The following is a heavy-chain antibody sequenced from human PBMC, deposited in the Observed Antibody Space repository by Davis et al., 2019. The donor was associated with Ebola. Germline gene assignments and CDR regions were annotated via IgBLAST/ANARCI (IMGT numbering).Heavy chain of an antibody. CDR1: GYTFTGYY. J-gene: IGHJ4*02. Sequence: ASVKVSCKASGYTFTGYYMHWVRQAPGQGLEWMGWINTNSGGTNYAQKFQGWVTMTRDTSISTAYMELSRLRSDDTAVYYCARDWGGTIGSSREYYFDYWGQGTLVTVSS. CDR3: ARDWGGTIGSSREYYFDY. V-gene: IGHV1-2*04. CDR2: INTNSGGT. D-gene: IGHD6-6*01.